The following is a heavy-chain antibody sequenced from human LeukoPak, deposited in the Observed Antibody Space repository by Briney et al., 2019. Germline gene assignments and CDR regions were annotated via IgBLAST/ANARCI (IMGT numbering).Heavy chain of an antibody. V-gene: IGHV1-69*05. J-gene: IGHJ4*02. CDR2: IIPIFGTA. D-gene: IGHD6-19*01. CDR3: ARSDSSGWYYFDY. Sequence: GASVKVSCKASGGTFSSYAISWVRQAPGQGLEWMGRIIPIFGTANYAQKFQGRVTITTDESTSTAYMELSSLRSEDTAVYYCARSDSSGWYYFDYWGQGTLVTVSS. CDR1: GGTFSSYA.